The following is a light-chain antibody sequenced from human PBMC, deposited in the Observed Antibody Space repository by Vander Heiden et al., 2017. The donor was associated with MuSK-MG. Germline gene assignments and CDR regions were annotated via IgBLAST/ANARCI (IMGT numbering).Light chain of an antibody. CDR3: SSYSTISTLV. Sequence: QSALTQPASVSGSPGQSIAISCTGTTSDVGGYNHFSLYQQHPAKAPKLMIFEVNNRPSGVSERFSGSKSGNTASLTIFGLQAEDEADYYFSSYSTISTLVFGTGTTVTVL. CDR1: TSDVGGYNH. V-gene: IGLV2-14*01. CDR2: EVN. J-gene: IGLJ1*01.